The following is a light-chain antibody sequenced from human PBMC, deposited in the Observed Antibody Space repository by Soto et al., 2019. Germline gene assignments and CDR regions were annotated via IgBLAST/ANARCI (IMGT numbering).Light chain of an antibody. CDR3: QQYNNWPPT. CDR2: GAS. V-gene: IGKV3-15*01. Sequence: EIVMTQSPATLSVSPGERATLSCRASQSLNSNLAWYQQKPGQTPRLFIYGASTRATGIPARFSSTGSGTEFTLTISSLQSEDVAVYCCQQYNNWPPTFGQGTKVDIK. J-gene: IGKJ1*01. CDR1: QSLNSN.